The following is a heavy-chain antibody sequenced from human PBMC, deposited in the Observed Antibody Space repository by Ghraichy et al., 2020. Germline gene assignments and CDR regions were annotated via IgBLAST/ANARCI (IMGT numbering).Heavy chain of an antibody. CDR1: GFTFSSYG. V-gene: IGHV3-30*18. Sequence: GGSLRLSCAASGFTFSSYGMHWVRQAPGKGLEWVAVISYDGSNKYYADSVKGRFTISRDNSKNTLYLQMNSLRAEDTAVYYCAKDLSAYSGSYYGVFDYWGQGTLVTVSS. CDR3: AKDLSAYSGSYYGVFDY. D-gene: IGHD1-26*01. J-gene: IGHJ4*02. CDR2: ISYDGSNK.